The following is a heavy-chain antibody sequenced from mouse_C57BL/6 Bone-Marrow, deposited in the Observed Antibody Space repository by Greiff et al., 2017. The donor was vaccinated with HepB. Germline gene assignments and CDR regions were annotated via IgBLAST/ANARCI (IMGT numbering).Heavy chain of an antibody. D-gene: IGHD2-1*01. J-gene: IGHJ4*01. V-gene: IGHV1-26*01. CDR3: ARENGYGNYVLAMDY. CDR1: GYTFTDYY. CDR2: INPNNGGT. Sequence: VQLQQSGPELVKPGASVKISCKASGYTFTDYYMNWVKQSHGKSLEWIGDINPNNGGTSYNQKFKGKATLTVDKSSSTAYMELRSLTSEDSAVYYCARENGYGNYVLAMDYWGQGTSVTVSS.